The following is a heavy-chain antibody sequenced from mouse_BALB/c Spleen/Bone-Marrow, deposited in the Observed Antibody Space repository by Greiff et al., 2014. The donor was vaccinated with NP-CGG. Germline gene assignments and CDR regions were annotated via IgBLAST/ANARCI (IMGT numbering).Heavy chain of an antibody. CDR1: GFTFTDYY. V-gene: IGHV7-3*02. D-gene: IGHD2-1*01. CDR3: ARDYGNYVRFAY. CDR2: IRNKANGYTT. J-gene: IGHJ3*01. Sequence: EVQLVESGGGLVQPGGSLRLSCATSGFTFTDYYMSWVRQPPGKALEWLGFIRNKANGYTTEYSASVKGRFTISRDNSQSILYLQMNTLRAEDSATYYCARDYGNYVRFAYWGQGTLVTLSA.